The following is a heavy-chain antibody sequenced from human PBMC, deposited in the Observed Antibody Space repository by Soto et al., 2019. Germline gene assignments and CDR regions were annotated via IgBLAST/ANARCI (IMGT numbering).Heavy chain of an antibody. J-gene: IGHJ4*02. CDR2: ISYDGSNK. D-gene: IGHD6-13*01. CDR3: ARAPYSSSWSFDY. V-gene: IGHV3-30-3*01. CDR1: GFTFSSYA. Sequence: SLRLSCAASGFTFSSYAMHWVRQAPGKGLEWVAVISYDGSNKYYADSVKGRFTISRDNSKNTLYLQMNSLRAEDTAVYYCARAPYSSSWSFDYWGQGTLVTVSS.